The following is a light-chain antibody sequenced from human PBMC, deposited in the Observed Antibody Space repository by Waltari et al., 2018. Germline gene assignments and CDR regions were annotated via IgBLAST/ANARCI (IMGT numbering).Light chain of an antibody. V-gene: IGLV1-47*01. CDR1: HTNIGSNL. CDR2: ENS. Sequence: QSVLTQSPSVSETPGQKITISCSGSHTNIGSNLVNWYQQVPGTAPKLLIYENSQRPTGVPDRFSASKSGTSASLAISGLQSQDEADYYCAAWDDGLRGPAFGGGTKVTVL. J-gene: IGLJ2*01. CDR3: AAWDDGLRGPA.